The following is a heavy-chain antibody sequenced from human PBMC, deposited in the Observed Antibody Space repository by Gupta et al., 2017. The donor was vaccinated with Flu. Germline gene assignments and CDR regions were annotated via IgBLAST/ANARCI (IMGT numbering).Heavy chain of an antibody. CDR2: IDPSDSYT. V-gene: IGHV5-10-1*01. Sequence: EVQLVQSGAEVKKPGESLRISCTGSGYSFTSYWISWVRQMPGKGLEWMGRIDPSDSYTNYSPSFQGHVTISADKSISTAYLQWSSLKASDTAMYYCARHGQSGWYELPLGFDYWGQGTLVTVSS. D-gene: IGHD6-19*01. CDR3: ARHGQSGWYELPLGFDY. J-gene: IGHJ4*02. CDR1: GYSFTSYW.